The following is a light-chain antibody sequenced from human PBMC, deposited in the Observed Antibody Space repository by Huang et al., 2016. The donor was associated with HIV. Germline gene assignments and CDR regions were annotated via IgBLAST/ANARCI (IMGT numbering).Light chain of an antibody. J-gene: IGKJ5*01. CDR3: QQLKDYPVT. CDR1: QDIGNS. V-gene: IGKV1-9*01. CDR2: AAS. Sequence: IQLTQSPSSLSASVGDRVVITCRASQDIGNSLAWYQQRPGKAPKPLIYAASTLQGGFSSRFSGSVSATYFTLTINDLQPEDFATYYCQQLKDYPVTFGQGTRL.